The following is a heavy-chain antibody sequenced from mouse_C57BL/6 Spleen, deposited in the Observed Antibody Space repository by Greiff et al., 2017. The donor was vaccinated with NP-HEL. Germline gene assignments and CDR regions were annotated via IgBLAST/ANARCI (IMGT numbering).Heavy chain of an antibody. CDR3: ASLLYDDDGGNYAMDY. V-gene: IGHV1-18*01. D-gene: IGHD2-4*01. CDR1: GYTFTDYN. J-gene: IGHJ4*01. CDR2: INPNNGGT. Sequence: EVQLQQSGPELVKPGASVKIPCKASGYTFTDYNMDWVKQSHGKSLEWIGDINPNNGGTIYNQKFKGKATLTVDKSSSTAYMELRSMTSEDTAVYYCASLLYDDDGGNYAMDYWGQGTSVTVSS.